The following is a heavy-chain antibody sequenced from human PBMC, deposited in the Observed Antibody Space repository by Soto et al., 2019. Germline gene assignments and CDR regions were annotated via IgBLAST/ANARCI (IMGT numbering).Heavy chain of an antibody. CDR2: INPSGGST. V-gene: IGHV1-46*01. D-gene: IGHD6-13*01. CDR3: AREGGPAAAGTRFYYYGMDV. Sequence: QVQLVQSGAEVKKPGASVKVSCKASGYTFTSYYMHWVRQAPGQGLEWMGIINPSGGSTSYAQKFQGRVTMTRDTSRSTVYMELSSLRSEDTAVYYCAREGGPAAAGTRFYYYGMDVWGQGTTVTVSS. J-gene: IGHJ6*02. CDR1: GYTFTSYY.